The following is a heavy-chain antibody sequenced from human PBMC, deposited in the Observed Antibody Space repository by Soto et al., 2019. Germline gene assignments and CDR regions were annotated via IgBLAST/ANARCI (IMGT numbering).Heavy chain of an antibody. D-gene: IGHD5-12*01. CDR2: IYYSGST. J-gene: IGHJ3*02. Sequence: QVQLQESGPGLVKPSQTLSLTCTVSGGSISSGGYYWSWIRQHPGKGLEWIGYIYYSGSTYYNPSLKSRVTISVDTSKNQFSLKLSSVTAADTAVYYCARAARDVEMATLTLDAFDIWGQGTMVTVSS. V-gene: IGHV4-31*03. CDR1: GGSISSGGYY. CDR3: ARAARDVEMATLTLDAFDI.